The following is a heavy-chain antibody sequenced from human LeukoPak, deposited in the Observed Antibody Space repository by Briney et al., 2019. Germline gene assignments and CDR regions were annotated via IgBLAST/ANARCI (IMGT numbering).Heavy chain of an antibody. Sequence: SETLSLTCTVSGGSISSYYWSWIRQPAGKGLEWIGRIYTSGSTNYNPSLKSRVTISVDTSKNQFSLKLSSVTAADTAVYYCARGGDRDYGDFQAFDYWGQGTLVTVSS. J-gene: IGHJ4*02. V-gene: IGHV4-4*07. D-gene: IGHD4-17*01. CDR3: ARGGDRDYGDFQAFDY. CDR1: GGSISSYY. CDR2: IYTSGST.